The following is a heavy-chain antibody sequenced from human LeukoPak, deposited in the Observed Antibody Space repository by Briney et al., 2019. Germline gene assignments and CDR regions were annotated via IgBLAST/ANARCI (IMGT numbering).Heavy chain of an antibody. Sequence: GSLRLSCAASGYTFSSYSMNWVRQAPGKGLEWVSSISSSSSYIYYADSVKGRFTISRDNAKNSLYLQMNSLRAEDTAVYYCARDYRIAAGKNAFDIWGQGTMVTVSS. CDR3: ARDYRIAAGKNAFDI. V-gene: IGHV3-21*01. D-gene: IGHD6-13*01. J-gene: IGHJ3*02. CDR1: GYTFSSYS. CDR2: ISSSSSYI.